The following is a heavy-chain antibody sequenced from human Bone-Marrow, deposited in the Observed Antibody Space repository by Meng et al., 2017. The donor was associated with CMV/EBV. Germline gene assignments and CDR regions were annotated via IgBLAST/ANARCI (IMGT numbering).Heavy chain of an antibody. D-gene: IGHD5-24*01. V-gene: IGHV3-23*01. J-gene: IGHJ4*02. Sequence: SCAACGFNFSSYAMRWVRQAPGKGLEWVSVTSGSGGSTYYADSVKGRFTISRDNSKNTLYLQMNSLRAEDTAVYYCAKVRWQMYYFDYWGQGTLVTVSS. CDR1: GFNFSSYA. CDR2: TSGSGGST. CDR3: AKVRWQMYYFDY.